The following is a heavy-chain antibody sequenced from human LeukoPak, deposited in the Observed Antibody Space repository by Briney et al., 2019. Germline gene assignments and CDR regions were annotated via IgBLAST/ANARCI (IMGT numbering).Heavy chain of an antibody. CDR3: ARDRNYCSSDRCYDAFDI. D-gene: IGHD2-15*01. Sequence: GGSLRLSCVASGFNISPLWMTWVRQAPDKGLEWVANIRGDGSRLYYVDSVKGRFTISRDNAKNSLYLQMSNLRADDTSVYYCARDRNYCSSDRCYDAFDIWGQGTMVTVSS. J-gene: IGHJ3*02. V-gene: IGHV3-7*01. CDR1: GFNISPLW. CDR2: IRGDGSRL.